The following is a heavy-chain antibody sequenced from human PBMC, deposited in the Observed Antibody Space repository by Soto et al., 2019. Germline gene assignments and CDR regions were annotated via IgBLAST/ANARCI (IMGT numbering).Heavy chain of an antibody. CDR1: GYTFTSYG. CDR3: AKNPENYYYGMDV. J-gene: IGHJ6*02. Sequence: SVKVSCKASGYTFTSYGISWVRQAPGQGLEWMGGIIPIFGTANYAQKFQGRVTITADESTSTAYMELSSLRSEDTAVYYCAKNPENYYYGMDVWGQGTTVT. V-gene: IGHV1-69*13. CDR2: IIPIFGTA.